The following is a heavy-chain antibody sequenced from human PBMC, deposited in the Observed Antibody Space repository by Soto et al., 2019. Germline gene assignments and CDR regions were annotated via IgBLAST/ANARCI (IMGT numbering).Heavy chain of an antibody. D-gene: IGHD6-13*01. CDR3: ARSRYLRDIERWYGFDY. V-gene: IGHV4-59*01. CDR2: IYYTGST. CDR1: GDSINTYS. J-gene: IGHJ4*02. Sequence: SETLSLTCTVSGDSINTYSWSWIRQPPGKGLEWAGHIYYTGSTSYNPSLKSRVTISLDTSKSQFSLKLSSVTSADTAVYYCARSRYLRDIERWYGFDYWCQEAMVTVSS.